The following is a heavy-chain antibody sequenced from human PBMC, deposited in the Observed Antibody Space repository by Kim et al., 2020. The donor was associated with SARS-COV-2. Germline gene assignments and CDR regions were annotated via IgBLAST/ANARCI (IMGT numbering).Heavy chain of an antibody. D-gene: IGHD6-13*01. CDR2: IWYDGSNK. Sequence: GGSLRLYCAASGFTFSSYAMHWVRQAPGKGLEWVAVIWYDGSNKYYADSVKGRFTISRDNSKNTLYLQMNSLRAEDTAVYYCAKDGSSSRGAFDIWGQGTMVTVSS. CDR3: AKDGSSSRGAFDI. V-gene: IGHV3-33*06. CDR1: GFTFSSYA. J-gene: IGHJ3*02.